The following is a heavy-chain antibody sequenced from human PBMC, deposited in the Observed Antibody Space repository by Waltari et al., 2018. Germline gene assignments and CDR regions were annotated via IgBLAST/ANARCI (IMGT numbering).Heavy chain of an antibody. CDR3: ARYQAYYYGSGPGHYYYGMDV. CDR1: GGSISSHY. Sequence: QVQLQESGPGLVKPSETLSLTCTVSGGSISSHYWRWIRQPPGKGLEWIGYIYYSGSTNYNPSLKSRVTISVDTSKNQFSLKLSSVTAADTAVYYCARYQAYYYGSGPGHYYYGMDVWGQGTTVTVSS. V-gene: IGHV4-59*11. J-gene: IGHJ6*02. D-gene: IGHD3-10*01. CDR2: IYYSGST.